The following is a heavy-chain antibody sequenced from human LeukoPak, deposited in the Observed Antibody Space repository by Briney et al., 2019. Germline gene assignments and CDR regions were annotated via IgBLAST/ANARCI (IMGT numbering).Heavy chain of an antibody. D-gene: IGHD1-7*01. CDR1: GFTFSSYW. J-gene: IGHJ6*03. CDR3: ARRTYYYYYMDV. Sequence: GGSLRLSCAASGFTFSSYWMHWVRHAPGKGLVWVSRINTDGSSTSYADSMKGRFTISRDNAKNTLYLQMNSLRAEDTAVYYCARRTYYYYYMDVWGKGTTVTVSS. CDR2: INTDGSST. V-gene: IGHV3-74*01.